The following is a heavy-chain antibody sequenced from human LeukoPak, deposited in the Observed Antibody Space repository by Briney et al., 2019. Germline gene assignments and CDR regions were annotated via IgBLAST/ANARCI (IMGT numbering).Heavy chain of an antibody. V-gene: IGHV3-23*01. CDR2: IDGGGGST. D-gene: IGHD6-19*01. J-gene: IGHJ5*02. CDR1: GFTFSNFV. CDR3: ASPSSGSLGFDP. Sequence: PGGSLRLSCAASGFTFSNFVMSWVRQAPGKGLEWVSYIDGGGGSTNYADSVKGRFTISRDNAKNSLYLQMNSLRAEDTAVYYCASPSSGSLGFDPWGQGTLVTVSS.